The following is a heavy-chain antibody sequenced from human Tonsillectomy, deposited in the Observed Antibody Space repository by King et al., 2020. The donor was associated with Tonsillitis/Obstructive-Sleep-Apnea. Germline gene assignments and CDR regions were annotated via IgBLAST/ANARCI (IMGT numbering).Heavy chain of an antibody. CDR3: ARRGSGTYGNWFDP. Sequence: QLVQSGAEVKKPGEALKISCKGSGYSFSTYWIAWVRQMPGKGLEWMGIIYPGDSDTRYSPSFQGQVTISADKSLSTAYLQWSSLKASDPAIYYCARRGSGTYGNWFDPWGQGTLVSVSS. D-gene: IGHD1-26*01. V-gene: IGHV5-51*01. CDR1: GYSFSTYW. CDR2: IYPGDSDT. J-gene: IGHJ5*02.